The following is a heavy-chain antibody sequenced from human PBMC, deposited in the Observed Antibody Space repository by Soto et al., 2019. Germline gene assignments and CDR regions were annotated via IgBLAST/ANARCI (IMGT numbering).Heavy chain of an antibody. Sequence: QVQIQQWGAGLLKPSETLSLTSAVYGESLSGYYGNWIRQSPGKALECIGEINYSGNTNYNPSLKSRVTISIDTSKNQFSLKLSSVTAADTAVYYCARTRNLDVWGQGTTVIVSS. CDR2: INYSGNT. V-gene: IGHV4-34*01. CDR3: ARTRNLDV. CDR1: GESLSGYY. J-gene: IGHJ6*02. D-gene: IGHD1-1*01.